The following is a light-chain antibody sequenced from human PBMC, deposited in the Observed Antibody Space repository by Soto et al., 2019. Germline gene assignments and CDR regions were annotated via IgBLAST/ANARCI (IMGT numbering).Light chain of an antibody. Sequence: QSVLTQPPSVSAAPGQKVIISCSGNRSNIGNNVVSWYQHVPGAAPKLLIYDSHQRPSGIPDRFSGSKSGTSATLGITGLQTGDEADYYCGSWDDSLSVMMFGGGTKL. CDR1: RSNIGNNV. CDR2: DSH. CDR3: GSWDDSLSVMM. J-gene: IGLJ3*02. V-gene: IGLV1-51*01.